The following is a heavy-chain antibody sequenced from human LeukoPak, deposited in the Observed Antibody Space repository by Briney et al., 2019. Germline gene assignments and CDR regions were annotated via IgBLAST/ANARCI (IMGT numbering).Heavy chain of an antibody. Sequence: PSETLSLTCAVYGGSFSGYYWSWIRQPPGKGLEWIGEINHSGSTNYNPSLKSRVTISVDTSKNQFPLKLSSVTAADTAVYYCARTSHGPLRGLVRNAFDIWGQGTMVTVSS. V-gene: IGHV4-34*01. CDR1: GGSFSGYY. CDR3: ARTSHGPLRGLVRNAFDI. D-gene: IGHD6-19*01. CDR2: INHSGST. J-gene: IGHJ3*02.